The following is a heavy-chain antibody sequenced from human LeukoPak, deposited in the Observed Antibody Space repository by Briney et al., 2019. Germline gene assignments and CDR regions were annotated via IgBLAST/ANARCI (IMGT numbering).Heavy chain of an antibody. CDR1: GGSISSYY. CDR3: ARIAAADALDDAFDI. D-gene: IGHD6-13*01. Sequence: PSETLSLTCTVSGGSISSYYWSWIRQPPGKGLEWIGYIYYSGSTNYNPSLKSRVTISVDTSKNQFSLKLSSVTAADTAVYYCARIAAADALDDAFDIWGQGTMVTVSS. CDR2: IYYSGST. V-gene: IGHV4-59*08. J-gene: IGHJ3*02.